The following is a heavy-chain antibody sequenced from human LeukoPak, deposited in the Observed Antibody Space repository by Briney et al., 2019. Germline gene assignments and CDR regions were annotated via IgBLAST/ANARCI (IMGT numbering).Heavy chain of an antibody. V-gene: IGHV4-59*01. CDR2: IYYSGST. CDR1: GFTFSTYA. J-gene: IGHJ4*02. CDR3: ARIGHEDYYFDY. Sequence: GSLRLSCSASGFTFSTYAMHWIRQPPGKGLEWIGYIYYSGSTNYNPSLKSRVTISVDTSKNQSSLRLSSVTAADTAVYYCARIGHEDYYFDYWGQGTLVTVSS.